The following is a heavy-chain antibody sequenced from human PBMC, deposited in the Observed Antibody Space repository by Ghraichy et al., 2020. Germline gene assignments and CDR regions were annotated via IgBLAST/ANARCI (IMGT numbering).Heavy chain of an antibody. J-gene: IGHJ4*02. CDR3: ARHYYDSSGYLSFDY. D-gene: IGHD3-22*01. Sequence: SQTLSLTCTVSGGSISSYYWSWIRQPPGKGLEWIGYIYYSGTTNYNPSLKSRVTISVDTSKNQFSLKLSSVTAADTAMYYCARHYYDSSGYLSFDYWGQGTLVTVSS. V-gene: IGHV4-59*08. CDR1: GGSISSYY. CDR2: IYYSGTT.